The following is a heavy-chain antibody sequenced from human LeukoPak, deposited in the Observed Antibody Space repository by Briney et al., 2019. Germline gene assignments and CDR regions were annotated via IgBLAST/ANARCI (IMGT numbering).Heavy chain of an antibody. Sequence: PGTSLRLSCAASGFTFSSYAIHWVRQAPGKGREWVAVISFDGPDAFYADSVKGRFTISRDNSKNTLYLQMNSLRADDTAVYYCERARAPETRKSSFDIWGQGTMVTVSS. V-gene: IGHV3-30*04. D-gene: IGHD4-17*01. CDR3: ERARAPETRKSSFDI. CDR2: ISFDGPDA. J-gene: IGHJ3*02. CDR1: GFTFSSYA.